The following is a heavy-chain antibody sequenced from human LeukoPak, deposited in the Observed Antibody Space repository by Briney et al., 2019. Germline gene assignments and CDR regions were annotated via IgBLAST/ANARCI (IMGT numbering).Heavy chain of an antibody. J-gene: IGHJ3*02. CDR3: ARGLDTNDPYDAFDI. D-gene: IGHD3/OR15-3a*01. Sequence: PSETLSLTCAVSGGSISSGVYSWSWVRQPPGKGLEWIGYIYYGGNTYYNSSLKSRLTISLDTSNNQFSLKLSSVTAADTAVYYCARGLDTNDPYDAFDIWGQGTMVTVSS. CDR2: IYYGGNT. V-gene: IGHV4-30-4*07. CDR1: GGSISSGVYS.